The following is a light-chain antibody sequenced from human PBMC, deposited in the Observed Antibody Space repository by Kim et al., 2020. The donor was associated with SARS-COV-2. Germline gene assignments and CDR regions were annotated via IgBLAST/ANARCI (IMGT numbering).Light chain of an antibody. J-gene: IGKJ4*01. CDR3: QQYGSSPLT. Sequence: EIVVTQSPGTLSLSPGERATLSCRASQSVSNRYLAWYQQKPGQAPRLLIYGASNRATGIPDRFSGSGSGTDFTLTISRLEPEDFAMYYCQQYGSSPLTFGGGTKVDIK. V-gene: IGKV3-20*01. CDR2: GAS. CDR1: QSVSNRY.